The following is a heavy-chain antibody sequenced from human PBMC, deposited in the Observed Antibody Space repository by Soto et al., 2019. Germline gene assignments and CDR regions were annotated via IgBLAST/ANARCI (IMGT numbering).Heavy chain of an antibody. CDR1: GGSISSGGYY. V-gene: IGHV4-31*03. Sequence: SETLSLTCTVSGGSISSGGYYWSWIRQHPGKGLEWIGYIYYSGSTYYNPSLKSRVTISVDTSKNQFSLKLSSVTAADTAVYYCAIYDSSGSRGFQHWGQGTLVTVYS. D-gene: IGHD3-22*01. CDR3: AIYDSSGSRGFQH. J-gene: IGHJ1*01. CDR2: IYYSGST.